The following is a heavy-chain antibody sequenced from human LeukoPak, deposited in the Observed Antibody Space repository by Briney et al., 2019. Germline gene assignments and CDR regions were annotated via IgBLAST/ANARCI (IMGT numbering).Heavy chain of an antibody. J-gene: IGHJ3*02. CDR2: ISAYNGNT. CDR1: GYTFTSYG. D-gene: IGHD4-23*01. V-gene: IGHV1-18*01. Sequence: VSVKVSCKASGYTFTSYGISWVRQAPGQGLEWMGWISAYNGNTNYAQKLQGRVTMTTDTSTSTAYMELRSLRSDDTAVYYCANFPSAPGHSEGSAFDIWGQGTMATVSS. CDR3: ANFPSAPGHSEGSAFDI.